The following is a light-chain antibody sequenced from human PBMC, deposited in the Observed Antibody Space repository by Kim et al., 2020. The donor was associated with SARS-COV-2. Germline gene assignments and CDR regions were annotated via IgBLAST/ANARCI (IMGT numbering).Light chain of an antibody. J-gene: IGKJ1*01. CDR1: QSVDSN. CDR3: LQYSDWWT. V-gene: IGKV3-15*01. CDR2: DVS. Sequence: VSPAESAPLSARARQSVDSNLAWYQQQPGQAPRLLIYDVSIRAIGVPARFSGSGSGTQFSLTIGSLQPEDAAVYYCLQYSDWWTFGQGTKVDIK.